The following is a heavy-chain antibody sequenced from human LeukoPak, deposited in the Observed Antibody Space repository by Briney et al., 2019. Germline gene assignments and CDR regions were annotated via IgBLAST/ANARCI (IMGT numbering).Heavy chain of an antibody. Sequence: PGGSLRLSCAASGFTVSSNYMSWVRRAPGKGLEWVSVIYSGGSTYYADSVKGRFTISRDNSKNTVYLQMNSLRVEDTAVYYCAREVDNWFDAWGQGTLVTVPS. J-gene: IGHJ5*02. CDR2: IYSGGST. CDR1: GFTVSSNY. D-gene: IGHD5-12*01. CDR3: AREVDNWFDA. V-gene: IGHV3-53*01.